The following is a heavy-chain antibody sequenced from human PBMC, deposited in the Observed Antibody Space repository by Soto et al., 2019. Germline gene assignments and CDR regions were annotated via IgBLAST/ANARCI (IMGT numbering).Heavy chain of an antibody. V-gene: IGHV4-59*02. CDR1: GGSVSNYY. CDR3: ARVVGSGYSDY. CDR2: IHYSGIT. D-gene: IGHD3-22*01. J-gene: IGHJ4*02. Sequence: PSETLSLTCTVSGGSVSNYYWSWIRQPPGKGLEWIGYIHYSGITKYNPPLKSRVTISVDTSKNQFSLELISVTAADTAVYYCARVVGSGYSDYWGQGALVTVSS.